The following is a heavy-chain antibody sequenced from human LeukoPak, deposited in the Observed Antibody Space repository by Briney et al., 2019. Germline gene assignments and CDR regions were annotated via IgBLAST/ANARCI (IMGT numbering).Heavy chain of an antibody. CDR3: ARDPNYYDSSGYYDY. V-gene: IGHV4-59*01. D-gene: IGHD3-22*01. Sequence: PSETLLLTCTVSGGSISSYYWSSIRQPPGNGLELVGYIYYSGSTNYNPSLKSRVTISVDTSKNQFSLKLSSVTAADTAVYYCARDPNYYDSSGYYDYWGRGTLVTVSS. CDR2: IYYSGST. J-gene: IGHJ4*02. CDR1: GGSISSYY.